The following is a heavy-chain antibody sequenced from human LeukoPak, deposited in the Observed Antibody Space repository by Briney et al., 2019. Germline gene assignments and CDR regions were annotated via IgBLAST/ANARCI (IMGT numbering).Heavy chain of an antibody. CDR3: ARSPRWYYDGSGYSGYFDY. J-gene: IGHJ4*02. D-gene: IGHD3-22*01. V-gene: IGHV3-7*01. Sequence: SGGSLRLSCAASGFTFSSYWMSWVRQAPGKGLEGVANIKQDGSEKDYVDSVKGRFTISRDNAKNSLYLQMNSLRGEDTAVYYCARSPRWYYDGSGYSGYFDYWGQGTLVTVSS. CDR2: IKQDGSEK. CDR1: GFTFSSYW.